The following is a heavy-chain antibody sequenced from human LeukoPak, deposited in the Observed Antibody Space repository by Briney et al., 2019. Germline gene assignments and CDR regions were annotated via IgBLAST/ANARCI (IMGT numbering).Heavy chain of an antibody. J-gene: IGHJ6*03. CDR1: GFTFSNAW. CDR3: TTSSYSSGLHYYYYYYMDV. V-gene: IGHV3-15*01. Sequence: GGSLRLSCAASGFTFSNAWMNWVRQAPGKGLEWVGRIKSKTDGGTTGYAAPVKGRFTISRDDSEHTLSLQMNSLKTEDTAVYYCTTSSYSSGLHYYYYYYMDVWGKGTTVAVSS. D-gene: IGHD6-19*01. CDR2: IKSKTDGGTT.